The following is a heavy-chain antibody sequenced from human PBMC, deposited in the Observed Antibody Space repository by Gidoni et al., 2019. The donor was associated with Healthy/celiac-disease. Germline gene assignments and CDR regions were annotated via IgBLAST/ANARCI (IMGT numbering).Heavy chain of an antibody. V-gene: IGHV1-69*01. D-gene: IGHD6-19*01. CDR2: IIPIFGTA. CDR1: GGTFSSYA. J-gene: IGHJ5*02. CDR3: ARDRKDFRGGWYTSWFDP. Sequence: QVQLVQSGAEVKKPGSSVTVSCKASGGTFSSYAISWVRQAPGQGLEWMGGIIPIFGTANYAQKFQGRVTITADESTSTAYMELSSLRSEDTAVYYCARDRKDFRGGWYTSWFDPWGQGTLVTVSS.